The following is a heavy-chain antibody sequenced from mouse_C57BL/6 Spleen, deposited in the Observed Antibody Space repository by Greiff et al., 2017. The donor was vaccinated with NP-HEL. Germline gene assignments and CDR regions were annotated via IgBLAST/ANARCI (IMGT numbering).Heavy chain of an antibody. CDR2: IYPGDGDT. CDR1: GYAFSSSW. CDR3: VFSNYNYFDY. V-gene: IGHV1-82*01. J-gene: IGHJ2*01. D-gene: IGHD2-5*01. Sequence: QVQLQQSGPELVKPGASVKISCKASGYAFSSSWMNWVKQRPGKGLEWIGRIYPGDGDTNYNGKFKGKATLTADKSYSTAYMQLSSLTSEDSAVYFCVFSNYNYFDYWGQGTTLTVSS.